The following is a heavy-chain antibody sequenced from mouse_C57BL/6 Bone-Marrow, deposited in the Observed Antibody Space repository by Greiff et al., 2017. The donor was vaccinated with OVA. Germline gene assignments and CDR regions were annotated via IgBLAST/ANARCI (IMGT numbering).Heavy chain of an antibody. CDR2: ISAGGSYT. V-gene: IGHV5-4*01. J-gene: IGHJ1*03. D-gene: IGHD1-1*01. Sequence: EVQGVESGGGLVKPGGSLTLSCAASGFTFSSYAMSWVRQTPEQRLEWVATISAGGSYTYYPDNVKGRFTISRDNAKNNLYLQMSHLKSEDTAMYYSARGGYGSSYWYFDVWGTGTTVTVSS. CDR3: ARGGYGSSYWYFDV. CDR1: GFTFSSYA.